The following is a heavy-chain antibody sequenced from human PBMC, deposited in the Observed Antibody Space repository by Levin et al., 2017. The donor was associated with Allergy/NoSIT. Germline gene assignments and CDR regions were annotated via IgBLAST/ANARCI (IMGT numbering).Heavy chain of an antibody. CDR2: IYTSGST. J-gene: IGHJ5*02. D-gene: IGHD1-26*01. Sequence: SQTLSLTCTVSGGSISSYYWSWIRQPAGKGLEWIGRIYTSGSTNYNPSLKSRVTMSVDTSKNQFSLKLSSVTAADTAVYYCARLSHDSGSYRGNWFDPWGQGTLVTVSS. CDR1: GGSISSYY. V-gene: IGHV4-4*07. CDR3: ARLSHDSGSYRGNWFDP.